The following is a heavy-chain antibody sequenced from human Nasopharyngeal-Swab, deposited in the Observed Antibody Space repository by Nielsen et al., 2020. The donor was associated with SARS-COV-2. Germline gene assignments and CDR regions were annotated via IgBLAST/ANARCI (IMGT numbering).Heavy chain of an antibody. D-gene: IGHD3-9*01. Sequence: WIRQPPGKGLEWVANIKQDGSEKYYVDSAKGRFTISRDNAKNSLYLQMNSLRAEDTAVYYCARNILTGYYSSDAFDIWGQGTMVTVSS. J-gene: IGHJ3*02. V-gene: IGHV3-7*01. CDR3: ARNILTGYYSSDAFDI. CDR2: IKQDGSEK.